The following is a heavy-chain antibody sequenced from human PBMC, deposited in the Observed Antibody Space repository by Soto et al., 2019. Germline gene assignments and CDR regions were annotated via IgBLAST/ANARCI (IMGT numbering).Heavy chain of an antibody. V-gene: IGHV4-39*01. Sequence: QLQLQESGPGLVKPSETLSLTCTVSGGSISSSSYYWGWIRQPPGKGLEWIGSIYYSGSTYYNPSLKSRVTISVDTSKNQFSLKLSSVTAADTAVYYCARHEALSYYDFWSGPTGAHFDYWGQGTLVTVSS. CDR2: IYYSGST. D-gene: IGHD3-3*01. J-gene: IGHJ4*02. CDR1: GGSISSSSYY. CDR3: ARHEALSYYDFWSGPTGAHFDY.